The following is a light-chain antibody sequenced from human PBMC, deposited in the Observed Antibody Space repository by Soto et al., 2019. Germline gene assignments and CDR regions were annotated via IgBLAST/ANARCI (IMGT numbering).Light chain of an antibody. V-gene: IGKV1-27*01. CDR1: QAIGVY. J-gene: IGKJ4*01. CDR2: AAS. CDR3: QKYNSAPLT. Sequence: IQVTPSPSSLSASLGEKVNNTFRANQAIGVYLAWFQQQPGKVPKLLIYAASALQSGVPSRFSGSGSGTDFTLTISSLQPEDIATYYCQKYNSAPLTFGGGTKVDIK.